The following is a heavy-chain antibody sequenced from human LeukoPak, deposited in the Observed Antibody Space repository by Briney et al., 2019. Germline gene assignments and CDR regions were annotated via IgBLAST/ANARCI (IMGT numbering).Heavy chain of an antibody. Sequence: GGSLRLSXAASGFTFSSYSMXXVRQAPGKGLXXXSSISSXXSYINYADSXXGRXXISRDXAQNSLYLQMNSLRAEDTAVYYCARXGWGFDYFDYWGQGALVTVSS. J-gene: IGHJ4*02. CDR2: ISSXXSYI. CDR3: ARXGWGFDYFDY. V-gene: IGHV3-21*01. CDR1: GFTFSSYS. D-gene: IGHD3-16*01.